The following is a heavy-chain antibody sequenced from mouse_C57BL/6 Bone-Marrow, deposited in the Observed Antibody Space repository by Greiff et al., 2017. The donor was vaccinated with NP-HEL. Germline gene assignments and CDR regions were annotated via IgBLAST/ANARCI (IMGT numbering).Heavy chain of an antibody. V-gene: IGHV1-18*01. Sequence: LQQSGPELVKPGASVKIPCKASGYTFTDYNMDWVKQSHGKSLEWIGDINPNNGGTIYNQKFKGKATLTVDKSSSTAYMELRSLTSEDTAVYYCARGAPPFAYWGQGTLVTVSA. J-gene: IGHJ3*01. CDR3: ARGAPPFAY. CDR1: GYTFTDYN. CDR2: INPNNGGT.